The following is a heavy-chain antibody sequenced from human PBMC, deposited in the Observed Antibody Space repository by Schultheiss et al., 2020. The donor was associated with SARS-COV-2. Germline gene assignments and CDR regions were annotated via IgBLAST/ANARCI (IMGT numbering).Heavy chain of an antibody. CDR1: GYTLTELS. CDR3: ATVLGPLGGNAIDP. Sequence: ASVKVSCKVSGYTLTELSMHWVRQAPGKGLEWMGGFDPEDGETIYAQKFQGRVTMTEDTSTDTAYMELSSLRSEDTAVYYCATVLGPLGGNAIDPWGKGTLVTVSS. CDR2: FDPEDGET. J-gene: IGHJ5*02. V-gene: IGHV1-24*01. D-gene: IGHD1-1*01.